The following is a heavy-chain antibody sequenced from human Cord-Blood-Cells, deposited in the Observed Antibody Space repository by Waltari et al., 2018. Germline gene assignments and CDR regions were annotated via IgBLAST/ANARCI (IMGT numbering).Heavy chain of an antibody. CDR2: TYTCDSYT. CDR1: GYSFTSYW. V-gene: IGHV5-51*01. CDR3: AIIGGYSSSSDWYFDL. J-gene: IGHJ2*01. Sequence: EVQLVQSGAEVKKPGESLKISCKGSGYSFTSYWIGWVRQMPGKGLEWMGITYTCDSYTRDSPSIQGQVAISAHKSISRAYLQWRSLKASDTAMYYCAIIGGYSSSSDWYFDLWGRGTLVTVSS. D-gene: IGHD6-6*01.